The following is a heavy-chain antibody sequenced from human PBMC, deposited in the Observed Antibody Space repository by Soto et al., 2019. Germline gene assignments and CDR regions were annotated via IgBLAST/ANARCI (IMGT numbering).Heavy chain of an antibody. CDR3: TRIGTIDWIDDY. J-gene: IGHJ4*02. Sequence: QVQLVQSGAEVKKPGSSVKVSCKASGGTFRSYVTSWVRQAPGQGLEWLGGIIPMYGTTYYAKTFQGRVTISADESTSPAFMELSSLRSEDTAVYYCTRIGTIDWIDDYWGQGTLVTVSS. CDR2: IIPMYGTT. D-gene: IGHD1-1*01. V-gene: IGHV1-69*12. CDR1: GGTFRSYV.